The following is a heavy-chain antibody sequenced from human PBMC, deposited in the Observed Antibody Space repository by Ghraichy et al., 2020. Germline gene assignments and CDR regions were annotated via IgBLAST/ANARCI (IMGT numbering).Heavy chain of an antibody. CDR1: GFTFSSYA. CDR3: ARDGYELYGNYYFDY. CDR2: ISYDGSND. D-gene: IGHD2/OR15-2a*01. V-gene: IGHV3-30*04. J-gene: IGHJ4*02. Sequence: SLKVSCAASGFTFSSYAMHWVRQAPGKGLEWVAVISYDGSNDFYADSVKGRFTISRDKSRNTLYLQMNSLRAEDTAVYYCARDGYELYGNYYFDYWGQGNLVTVSS.